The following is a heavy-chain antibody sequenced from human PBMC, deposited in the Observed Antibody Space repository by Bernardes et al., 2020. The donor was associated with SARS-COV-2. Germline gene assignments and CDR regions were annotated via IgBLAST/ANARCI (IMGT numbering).Heavy chain of an antibody. Sequence: GSLRLSCAASGFTFSTYAMHWVRQAPGKGLEWVAVISYDGSNKYYADSVKGRFAIARDNSKNTVYLQMNSLRAEDTAVYYCAKDGSGYYSWLDPWGHGTLVTVSS. D-gene: IGHD5-12*01. CDR2: ISYDGSNK. CDR1: GFTFSTYA. V-gene: IGHV3-30*09. J-gene: IGHJ5*02. CDR3: AKDGSGYYSWLDP.